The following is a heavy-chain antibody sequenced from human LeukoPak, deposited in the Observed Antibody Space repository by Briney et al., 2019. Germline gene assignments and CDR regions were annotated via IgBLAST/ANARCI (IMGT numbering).Heavy chain of an antibody. Sequence: GGSLRLSCAASGFTFSSYEMNWVRQAPGKGLEWVSYISSSGSTIYYADSVKGRFTISRHNAKNSLYLHMNSLRAEDTAVYYCASLYYYDSSGYYPGDYWGQGTLVTVSS. CDR2: ISSSGSTI. V-gene: IGHV3-48*03. D-gene: IGHD3-22*01. J-gene: IGHJ4*02. CDR1: GFTFSSYE. CDR3: ASLYYYDSSGYYPGDY.